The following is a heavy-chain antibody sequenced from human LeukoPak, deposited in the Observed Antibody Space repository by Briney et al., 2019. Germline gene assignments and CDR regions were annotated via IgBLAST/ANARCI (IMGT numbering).Heavy chain of an antibody. V-gene: IGHV3-30*18. Sequence: PGGSLRLSCAASGFTSGFTFSSYGMHWVRQAPGKGLEWVAVISYDGNNKYYADSVKGRFTISRDNSENTLYLQMNSLRAEDTAVYYCAKDGYCSAGSCFSANDAFDIWGQGTMVTVSS. CDR1: GFTSGFTFSSYG. D-gene: IGHD2-15*01. J-gene: IGHJ3*02. CDR3: AKDGYCSAGSCFSANDAFDI. CDR2: ISYDGNNK.